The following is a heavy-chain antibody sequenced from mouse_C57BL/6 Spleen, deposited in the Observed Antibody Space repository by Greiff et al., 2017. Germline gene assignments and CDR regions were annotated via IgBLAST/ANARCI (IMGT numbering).Heavy chain of an antibody. Sequence: CKASGYSFTGYYMNWVKQSPEKSLEWIGEINPSTGGTTYNQKFKAKATLTVDKSSSTAYMQLKSLTSEDSAVYYCARSLYYGSSYVYYFDYWGQGTTLTVSS. CDR1: GYSFTGYY. J-gene: IGHJ2*01. V-gene: IGHV1-42*01. CDR3: ARSLYYGSSYVYYFDY. D-gene: IGHD1-1*01. CDR2: INPSTGGT.